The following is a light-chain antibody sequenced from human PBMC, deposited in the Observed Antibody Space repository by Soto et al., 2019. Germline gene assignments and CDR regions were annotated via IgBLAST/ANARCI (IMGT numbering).Light chain of an antibody. V-gene: IGLV1-51*02. CDR3: GTWDSSLSVSYV. CDR1: SSNIGNNY. J-gene: IGLJ1*01. CDR2: ENN. Sequence: QSVLTQPPSVSAAPGQKVTISCSGSSSNIGNNYVSWYQQLPGTAPKLLIYENNKRPLGIPDRFSGSKSGTSATLGITGLQTGDEADYYCGTWDSSLSVSYVFGTGTKLTVL.